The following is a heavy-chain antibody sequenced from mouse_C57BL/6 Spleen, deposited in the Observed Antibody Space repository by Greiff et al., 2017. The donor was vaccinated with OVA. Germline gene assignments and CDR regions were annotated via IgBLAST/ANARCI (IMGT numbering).Heavy chain of an antibody. J-gene: IGHJ1*03. CDR2: IYPGDGDT. D-gene: IGHD2-3*01. CDR1: GYAFSSSW. V-gene: IGHV1-82*01. CDR3: AREWLLRYFDV. Sequence: QVQLKESGPELVKPGASVKISCKASGYAFSSSWMNWVKQRPGKGLEWIGRIYPGDGDTNYNGKFKGKATLTADKSSSTAYMQLSSLTSEDSAVYFCAREWLLRYFDVWGTGTTVTVSS.